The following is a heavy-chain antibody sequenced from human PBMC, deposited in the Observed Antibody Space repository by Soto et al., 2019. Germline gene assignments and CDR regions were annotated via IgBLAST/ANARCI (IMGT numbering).Heavy chain of an antibody. D-gene: IGHD2-21*01. J-gene: IGHJ6*02. CDR1: GFTFSSYA. CDR3: ARDEKVSGMDV. CDR2: ISYDGSNK. Sequence: PGGSLRLSCAASGFTFSSYAMHWVRQAPGKGLEWVAVISYDGSNKYYADSVKGRFTISRDNSKNTLYLQMNSLRAEDTAVYYCARDEKVSGMDVWGQGTTVTVS. V-gene: IGHV3-30-3*01.